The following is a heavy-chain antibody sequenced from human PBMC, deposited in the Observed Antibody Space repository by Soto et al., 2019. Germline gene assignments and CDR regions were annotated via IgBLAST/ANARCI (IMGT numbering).Heavy chain of an antibody. D-gene: IGHD3-22*01. V-gene: IGHV3-30-3*01. Sequence: GGSLRLSCAASGFTFSSYAMHWVRQAPGKGLEWVAVISYDGSNKYYADSVKGRFTISRDNSKNTLYLQMNSLRAEDTAVYYCARDTHMIYYYYGMDVWGQGTTVTVSS. CDR1: GFTFSSYA. CDR3: ARDTHMIYYYYGMDV. CDR2: ISYDGSNK. J-gene: IGHJ6*02.